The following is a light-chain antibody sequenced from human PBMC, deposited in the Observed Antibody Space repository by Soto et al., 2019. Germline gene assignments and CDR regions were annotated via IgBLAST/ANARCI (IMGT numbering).Light chain of an antibody. J-gene: IGKJ1*01. V-gene: IGKV3-20*01. CDR2: DAS. CDR3: QQYGSSTRT. CDR1: QSVSSY. Sequence: EIVLAQSPATLSLSPGEGATLSCRASQSVSSYLVWYQQKPGQAPRLLIYDASSRATGIPDRFSGSGSGTDFTLTISRLEPEDFAVYCCQQYGSSTRTFGQGTKVDI.